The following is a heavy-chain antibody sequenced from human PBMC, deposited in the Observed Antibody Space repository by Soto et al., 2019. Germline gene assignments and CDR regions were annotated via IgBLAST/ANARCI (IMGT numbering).Heavy chain of an antibody. CDR3: ARLATVTLTSGWFDS. CDR2: IFPGDSDT. Sequence: GESLKISYNVSGYTFTNYWIAWVRQMPGKGLEWMGIIFPGDSDTKYSPSFQGQVTISADKSISTAYLQWSSLKASDTAIYYCARLATVTLTSGWFDSWGQGTLVTVSS. V-gene: IGHV5-51*01. D-gene: IGHD4-4*01. CDR1: GYTFTNYW. J-gene: IGHJ5*01.